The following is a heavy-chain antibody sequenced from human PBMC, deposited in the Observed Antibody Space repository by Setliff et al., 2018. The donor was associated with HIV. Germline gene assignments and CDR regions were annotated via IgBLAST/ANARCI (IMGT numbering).Heavy chain of an antibody. CDR3: AKPSSSWDGGFFDP. CDR2: IGSGDNTI. CDR1: GFTFSDFE. D-gene: IGHD6-13*01. V-gene: IGHV3-48*03. Sequence: GGSLRLSCSASGFTFSDFEMNWVRQAPGKGLEWVAYIGSGDNTIFYADSVKGRFTISRDNARNSLYLQMNSLRAEDTAVYYCAKPSSSWDGGFFDPWGLGTLVTV. J-gene: IGHJ5*02.